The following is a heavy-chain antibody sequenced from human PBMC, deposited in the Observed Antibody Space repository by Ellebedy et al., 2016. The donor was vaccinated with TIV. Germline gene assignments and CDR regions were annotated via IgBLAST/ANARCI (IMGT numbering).Heavy chain of an antibody. CDR2: MHGDGSEK. V-gene: IGHV3-7*03. Sequence: ESLKISCAASGFTFSNYWMTWVRQAPGKGLEWVANMHGDGSEKYYVDSVKGRFTISRDNAKNLLYLQMNSLRAEDTAMYYCARGSDGYAEAHFWGQGTLVSVSS. CDR3: ARGSDGYAEAHF. D-gene: IGHD2-2*01. J-gene: IGHJ4*02. CDR1: GFTFSNYW.